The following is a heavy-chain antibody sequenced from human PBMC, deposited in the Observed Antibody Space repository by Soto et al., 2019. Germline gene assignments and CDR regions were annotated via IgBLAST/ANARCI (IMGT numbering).Heavy chain of an antibody. CDR3: AKAPRGGVIITTYSAHIDY. V-gene: IGHV1-46*01. Sequence: QVQLVQSGADVKKPGASVMLSCKASGYTFTSYYMHWVRQAPGQGLEWMGITNPDGGSKRYAQKFQGRVTMTRDTSTSTFYMELSSLRSEDTAVYYCAKAPRGGVIITTYSAHIDYWGQGTLVTVSS. CDR2: TNPDGGSK. D-gene: IGHD3-3*01. CDR1: GYTFTSYY. J-gene: IGHJ4*02.